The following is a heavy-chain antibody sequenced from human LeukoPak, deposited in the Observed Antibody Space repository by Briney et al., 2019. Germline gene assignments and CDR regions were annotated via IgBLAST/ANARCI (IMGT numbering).Heavy chain of an antibody. Sequence: PGGSLRLSCAASGFTFSSYSMNWVRQAPGKGLEWVSYISSSSSTIYYADSVKGRFTISRDNAKNPLYLQMNSLRAEDTAVYYCARPAMVRGVITGYWGQGTLVTVSS. CDR3: ARPAMVRGVITGY. J-gene: IGHJ4*02. V-gene: IGHV3-48*01. CDR1: GFTFSSYS. D-gene: IGHD3-10*01. CDR2: ISSSSSTI.